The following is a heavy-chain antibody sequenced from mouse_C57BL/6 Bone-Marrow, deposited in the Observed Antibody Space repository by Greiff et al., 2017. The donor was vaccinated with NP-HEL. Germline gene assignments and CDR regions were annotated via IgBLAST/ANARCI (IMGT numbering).Heavy chain of an antibody. CDR2: IYPRSGNT. CDR1: GYTFTSYG. CDR3: ARRHYYAMDY. Sequence: VKLMESGAELARPGASVKLSCKASGYTFTSYGISWVKQRTGQGLEWIGEIYPRSGNTYYNETFKGKATLTADKSSSAAYMELRSLTSEDSAVYFCARRHYYAMDYWGQGTSVTVSS. J-gene: IGHJ4*01. V-gene: IGHV1-81*01.